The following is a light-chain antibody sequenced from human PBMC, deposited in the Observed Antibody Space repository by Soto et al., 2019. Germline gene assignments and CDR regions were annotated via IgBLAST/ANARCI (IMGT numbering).Light chain of an antibody. CDR3: QQYNNRWT. V-gene: IGKV3-15*01. J-gene: IGKJ1*01. Sequence: EMGMAQSPAPLFVSPGERATLSCRASQSVSSNLAWYQQKPGQAPRHLIYGASTRATGIPARFSGSGSGTEFTLTISSLQSEDFAVYYCQQYNNRWTFGQGTKVDIK. CDR1: QSVSSN. CDR2: GAS.